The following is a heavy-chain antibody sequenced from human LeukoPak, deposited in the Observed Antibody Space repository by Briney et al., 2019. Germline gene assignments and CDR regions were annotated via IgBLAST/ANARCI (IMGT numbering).Heavy chain of an antibody. CDR1: GYTFTSYG. J-gene: IGHJ4*02. V-gene: IGHV1-18*01. Sequence: GESLKISCKGSGYTFTSYGISWVRQAPGQGLEWMGWISAYNGNTNYAQKLQGRVTMTTDTSTSTAYMELRSLRSDDTAVYYCARDPRGYYDFWSAPLTYYFDYWGQGTLVTVSS. CDR3: ARDPRGYYDFWSAPLTYYFDY. CDR2: ISAYNGNT. D-gene: IGHD3-3*01.